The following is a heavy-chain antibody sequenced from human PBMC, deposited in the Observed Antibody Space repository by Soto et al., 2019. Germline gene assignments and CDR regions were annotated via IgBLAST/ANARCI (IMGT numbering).Heavy chain of an antibody. V-gene: IGHV1-18*01. D-gene: IGHD6-6*01. Sequence: GASGKVSCKASGGTFSTYSINWVRQAPGQGLEWMGWIIAFNGNTNYAQKLQGRVTMTTDTSTSTAYMELRSLRSDDTAVYYCARVVFYSSSSGVFDYWGQGTLVTVSS. CDR1: GGTFSTYS. CDR2: IIAFNGNT. J-gene: IGHJ4*02. CDR3: ARVVFYSSSSGVFDY.